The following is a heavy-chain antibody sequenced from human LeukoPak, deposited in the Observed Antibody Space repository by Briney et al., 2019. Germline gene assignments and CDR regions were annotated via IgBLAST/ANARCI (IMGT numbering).Heavy chain of an antibody. CDR3: ARDRHGSYYYY. CDR2: ISGYNGNT. Sequence: ASVKVSCKASGYTFTSYGIRWVRQAPGQGLEWMGWISGYNGNTNYAQNLQGRVTMTTDTSTSTAYMELRSLRSDDTAVYYCARDRHGSYYYYWGQGTLVTVSS. D-gene: IGHD1-26*01. V-gene: IGHV1-18*01. J-gene: IGHJ4*02. CDR1: GYTFTSYG.